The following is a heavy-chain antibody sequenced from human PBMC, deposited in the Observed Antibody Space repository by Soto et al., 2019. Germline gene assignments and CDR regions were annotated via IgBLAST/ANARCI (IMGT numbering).Heavy chain of an antibody. CDR3: ARDQALVGAQPLGY. J-gene: IGHJ4*02. CDR1: GYTFTDYY. V-gene: IGHV1-69*13. CDR2: IIPIFGTA. D-gene: IGHD1-26*01. Sequence: AASVKVSCKASGYTFTDYYIHWVRQVPGQGLEWMGGIIPIFGTANYAQKFQGRVTITADESTSTAYMELSSLRSEDTAVYYCARDQALVGAQPLGYWGQGTLVTVSS.